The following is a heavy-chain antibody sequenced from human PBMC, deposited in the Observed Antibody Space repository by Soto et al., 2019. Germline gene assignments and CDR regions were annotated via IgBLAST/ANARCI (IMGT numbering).Heavy chain of an antibody. Sequence: QVQLQESGPGLVKPSETLSLPCTVSGGSISSYYGSWIRQPPGKGMEWIGYIYYSGSTNYNPSLKSRVTSSVDTSKNQFSLKLSSVTAADTAVYYCAMGGGSPDYWGQGTLVTVSS. CDR1: GGSISSYY. V-gene: IGHV4-59*08. D-gene: IGHD1-26*01. CDR2: IYYSGST. CDR3: AMGGGSPDY. J-gene: IGHJ4*02.